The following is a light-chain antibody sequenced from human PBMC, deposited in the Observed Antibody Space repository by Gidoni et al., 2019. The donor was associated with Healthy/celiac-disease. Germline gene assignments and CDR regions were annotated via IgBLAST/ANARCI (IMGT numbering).Light chain of an antibody. Sequence: IQMTQSPSSLSASVGDRVTITCRASPPISSYLNWYQQKPGKAPKLLIYAASSLQSGVPSRFSGSGSGTAFTLISSSLQPEDFATYSWQQSYSTPRTFGQGTKVEIK. V-gene: IGKV1-39*01. CDR3: QQSYSTPRT. CDR2: AAS. CDR1: PPISSY. J-gene: IGKJ1*01.